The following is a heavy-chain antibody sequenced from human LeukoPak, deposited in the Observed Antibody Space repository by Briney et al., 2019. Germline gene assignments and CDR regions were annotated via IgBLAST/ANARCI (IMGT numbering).Heavy chain of an antibody. D-gene: IGHD2-2*01. J-gene: IGHJ4*02. CDR2: ISPYNGDT. CDR1: GYTLTTYG. Sequence: WASVKVSCKASGYTLTTYGIGWVRQAPGQGLEWMGWISPYNGDTDYAKKFQGRVTMTTDTSTGTAYMELRSLSSDDTAVYYCARGRYQPFDYWGQGTLVTVSS. V-gene: IGHV1-18*01. CDR3: ARGRYQPFDY.